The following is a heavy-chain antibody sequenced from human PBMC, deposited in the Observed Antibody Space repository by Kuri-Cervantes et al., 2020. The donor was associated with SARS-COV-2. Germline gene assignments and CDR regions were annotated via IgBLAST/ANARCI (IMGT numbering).Heavy chain of an antibody. CDR3: AREWTLPYSPNWFDP. Sequence: LSLTCAASGFTFSSYAMHWVRQAPGKGLEWVAVISYDGSNKYYADSVKGRFTISRDNSKNTLYLQMNSLRAEDTAVYYCAREWTLPYSPNWFDPWGQGTLVTVSS. D-gene: IGHD6-13*01. CDR1: GFTFSSYA. V-gene: IGHV3-30-3*01. CDR2: ISYDGSNK. J-gene: IGHJ5*02.